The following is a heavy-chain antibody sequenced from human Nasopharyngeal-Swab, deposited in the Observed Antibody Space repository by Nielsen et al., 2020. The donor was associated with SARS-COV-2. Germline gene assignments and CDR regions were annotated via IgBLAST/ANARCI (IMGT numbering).Heavy chain of an antibody. D-gene: IGHD3-3*01. CDR3: ASQNFWSGYYKRDPIDY. Sequence: WIRQPPGKGLEWIGYIYYSGSTNYNPSLKSRVTISVDTSKNQFSLKLSSVTAADTAVYYCASQNFWSGYYKRDPIDYWGQGTLVPSPQ. CDR2: IYYSGST. V-gene: IGHV4-61*07. J-gene: IGHJ4*02.